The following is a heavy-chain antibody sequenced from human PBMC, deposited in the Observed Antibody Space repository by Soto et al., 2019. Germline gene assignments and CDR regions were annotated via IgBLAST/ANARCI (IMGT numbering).Heavy chain of an antibody. J-gene: IGHJ4*02. CDR1: GYSISSGYY. V-gene: IGHV4-38-2*01. D-gene: IGHD6-19*01. CDR3: ARGGLQWLVTGYFDY. Sequence: LSLTCAVSGYSISSGYYWGWIRQPPGKGLEWIGSIYHSGSTYYNPSLKSRVTISVDTSKNQFSLKLSSVTAADTAVYYCARGGLQWLVTGYFDYWGQGTLVTVSS. CDR2: IYHSGST.